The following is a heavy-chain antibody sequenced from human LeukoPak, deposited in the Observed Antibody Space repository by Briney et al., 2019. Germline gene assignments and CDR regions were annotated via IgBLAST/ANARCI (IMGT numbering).Heavy chain of an antibody. Sequence: GGSLRLSCAASGFTFSSYAMSWVRQAPGKGLEWVSAISGSGGSTYYADSVKGRFTISRDNSKNTLYLQMNSLRAEDTAVYYCAKDLSPPPYGDYVNFDYWGQGTLVTVSS. CDR3: AKDLSPPPYGDYVNFDY. J-gene: IGHJ4*02. V-gene: IGHV3-23*01. CDR1: GFTFSSYA. CDR2: ISGSGGST. D-gene: IGHD4-17*01.